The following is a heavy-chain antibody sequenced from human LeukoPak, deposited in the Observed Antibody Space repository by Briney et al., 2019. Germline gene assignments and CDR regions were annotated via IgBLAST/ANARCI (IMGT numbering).Heavy chain of an antibody. V-gene: IGHV7-4-1*02. CDR3: ARGFVYYDSSGYQSRDY. CDR1: GYTFTSYA. D-gene: IGHD3-22*01. Sequence: ASVKVSCKASGYTFTSYAMNWVRQAPGQGLEWMGWINTNTGNPTYAQGFTGRFVFSLDTSVSTAYLQISSLKAEDTAVYYCARGFVYYDSSGYQSRDYWGQGTLVTVSS. J-gene: IGHJ4*02. CDR2: INTNTGNP.